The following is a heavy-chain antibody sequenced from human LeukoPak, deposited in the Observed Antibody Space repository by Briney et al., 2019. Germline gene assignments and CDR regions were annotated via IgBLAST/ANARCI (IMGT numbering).Heavy chain of an antibody. CDR2: IANDGKDK. V-gene: IGHV3-30*18. CDR3: AKDPQVGAAAYYFDS. CDR1: GFTFSRYG. D-gene: IGHD2-2*01. Sequence: GGSLRLSCAASGFTFSRYGLHWVRQAPGKGLEWVAVIANDGKDKKYADSVKGRFTISRDNSKSTLYLQMNSLRVEDTAMYYCAKDPQVGAAAYYFDSWGQGTLVTVSS. J-gene: IGHJ4*02.